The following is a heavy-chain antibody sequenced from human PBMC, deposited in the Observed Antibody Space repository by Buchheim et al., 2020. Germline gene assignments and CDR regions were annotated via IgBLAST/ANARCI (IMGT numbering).Heavy chain of an antibody. Sequence: EVQMLESGGDLVQPGGSLRLSCAASGFTFNNYAMTWVRQAPGKGLEWVSVISDSGCRTYYVDSVKGRFTNSRDNSKSKLYLQMNSLRAEDTAMYYCAKDLHSGNYGGYYFDFWGQGTL. D-gene: IGHD4-23*01. CDR2: ISDSGCRT. J-gene: IGHJ4*02. CDR3: AKDLHSGNYGGYYFDF. CDR1: GFTFNNYA. V-gene: IGHV3-23*01.